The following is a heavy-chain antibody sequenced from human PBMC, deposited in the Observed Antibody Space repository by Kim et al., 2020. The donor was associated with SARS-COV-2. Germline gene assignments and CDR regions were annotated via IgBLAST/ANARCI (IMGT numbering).Heavy chain of an antibody. D-gene: IGHD3-16*02. CDR3: ASLRLGELSLGLYNWFDP. J-gene: IGHJ5*02. CDR2: INTNTGNP. CDR1: GYTFTSYA. V-gene: IGHV7-4-1*02. Sequence: ASVKVSCKASGYTFTSYAMNWVRQVPGQGLEWMGWINTNTGNPTYAQGFTGRFVFSLDTSVSTAYLQISSLKAEDTAVYYCASLRLGELSLGLYNWFDPWGQGTLVTVSS.